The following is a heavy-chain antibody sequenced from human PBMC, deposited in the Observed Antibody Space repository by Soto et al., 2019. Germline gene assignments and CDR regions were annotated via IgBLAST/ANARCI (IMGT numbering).Heavy chain of an antibody. Sequence: GGSLRLSCGASGITFSAFGLHWVRQAPGKGLEWVAVISHDGNDKYYTDSVKGRFTISRDNSKNTLYLQMNSLRGEDTAIYFCAADLGTTVTTYNFFDPWGQGALVTVSS. J-gene: IGHJ5*02. CDR2: ISHDGNDK. D-gene: IGHD4-17*01. CDR1: GITFSAFG. V-gene: IGHV3-30*03. CDR3: AADLGTTVTTYNFFDP.